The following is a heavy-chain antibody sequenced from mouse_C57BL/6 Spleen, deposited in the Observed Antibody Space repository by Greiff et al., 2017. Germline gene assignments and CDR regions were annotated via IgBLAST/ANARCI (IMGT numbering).Heavy chain of an antibody. CDR3: AREGGCIPYAMDY. CDR2: IHPNSGST. V-gene: IGHV1-64*01. Sequence: QVQLQQPGAELVKPGASVKLSCKASGYTFTSYWMHWVKQRPGQGLEWIGMIHPNSGSTNYNEKFKSKATLTVDKSSSTAYMQLSSLTSEDSAVYYCAREGGCIPYAMDYWGQGTSVTVSS. CDR1: GYTFTSYW. J-gene: IGHJ4*01.